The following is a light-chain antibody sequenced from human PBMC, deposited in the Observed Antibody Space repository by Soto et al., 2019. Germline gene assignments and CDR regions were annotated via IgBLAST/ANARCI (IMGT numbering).Light chain of an antibody. CDR1: SSDVGGYNY. CDR2: EGS. J-gene: IGLJ1*01. CDR3: SSYTSSSTSYV. Sequence: QSALTQPASVSGSPGQSITISCTGTSSDVGGYNYVSWYQQHPGKAPKLMIYEGSNRPSGVSIRFSGSKSGNTASLTISGLQAEDEADYYCSSYTSSSTSYVFGTGTKLTVL. V-gene: IGLV2-14*01.